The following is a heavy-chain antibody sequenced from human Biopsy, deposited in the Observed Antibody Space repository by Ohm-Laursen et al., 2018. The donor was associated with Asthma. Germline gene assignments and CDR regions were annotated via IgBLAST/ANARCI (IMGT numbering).Heavy chain of an antibody. CDR2: ISSRGSNI. J-gene: IGHJ4*02. CDR3: ARGYSTSWYFGY. CDR1: GFTFGGYA. Sequence: SLRLSCAASGFTFGGYAMSWARQAPGKGLEWVAYISSRGSNIFYADSVKGRFTISRDNAKKSLFLEMNSLTVEDTAVYFCARGYSTSWYFGYWGQGTLVTVSS. V-gene: IGHV3-11*01. D-gene: IGHD6-13*01.